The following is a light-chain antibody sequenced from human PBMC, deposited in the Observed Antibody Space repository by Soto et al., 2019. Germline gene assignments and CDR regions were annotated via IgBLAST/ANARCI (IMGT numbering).Light chain of an antibody. V-gene: IGKV3-11*01. CDR1: QSVSSY. Sequence: EIVLTQSPATLSLSPGERATLSCRASQSVSSYLAWYQQKPGQAPRILIYDASNRATGIPARFSGSGSGTDFTLTLSSLEPEDFAVYYCQQRSNWPPITFGQGTRLEIK. CDR3: QQRSNWPPIT. J-gene: IGKJ5*01. CDR2: DAS.